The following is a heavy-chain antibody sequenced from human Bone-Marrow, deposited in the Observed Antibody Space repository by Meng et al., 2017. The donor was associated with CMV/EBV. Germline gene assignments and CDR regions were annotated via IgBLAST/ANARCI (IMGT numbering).Heavy chain of an antibody. Sequence: GSLRLSCTVSGGSISSSSYYWGWIRQPPGKGLEWIGSIYYSGSTYYNPSLKSRVTISVDTSKNQFSLKLSSVTAADTAVYYCARVKGGYKNWFDPWGQGTLVTVSS. CDR1: GGSISSSSYY. CDR2: IYYSGST. D-gene: IGHD5-18*01. J-gene: IGHJ5*02. V-gene: IGHV4-39*07. CDR3: ARVKGGYKNWFDP.